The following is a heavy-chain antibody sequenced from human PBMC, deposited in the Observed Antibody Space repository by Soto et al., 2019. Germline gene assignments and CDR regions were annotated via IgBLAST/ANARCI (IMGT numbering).Heavy chain of an antibody. CDR2: ISSNGRTT. Sequence: EVQLVESGGDLVQPGGSLRLSCSASGFSFTTYAMHWVRQAPGKGLEYVSAISSNGRTTYYADSVKDRFTISRDNSKNTLFLQMSRLRTEDPDVYYCVNGVVTAPSLVGVALEICCQWTMVTVSS. CDR1: GFSFTTYA. V-gene: IGHV3-64D*08. D-gene: IGHD3-3*01. J-gene: IGHJ3*02. CDR3: VNGVVTAPSLVGVALEI.